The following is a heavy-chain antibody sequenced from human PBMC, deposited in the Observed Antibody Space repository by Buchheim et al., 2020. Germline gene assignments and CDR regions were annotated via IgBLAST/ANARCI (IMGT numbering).Heavy chain of an antibody. Sequence: QVQLVESGGGVVQPGRSLRLSCAASGFTFSSYGMHWVRQAPGKGLEGVAVISYDGSNKYYADSVKGRFTISRDNSKNTLYLQMNSLRAEDTAVYYCAKDINYYDSSGYYSGKNYYYYYGMDVWGQGTT. CDR1: GFTFSSYG. V-gene: IGHV3-30*18. CDR3: AKDINYYDSSGYYSGKNYYYYYGMDV. D-gene: IGHD3-22*01. J-gene: IGHJ6*02. CDR2: ISYDGSNK.